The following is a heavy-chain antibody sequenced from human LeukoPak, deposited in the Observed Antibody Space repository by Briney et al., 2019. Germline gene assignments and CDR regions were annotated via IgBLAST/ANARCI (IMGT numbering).Heavy chain of an antibody. CDR1: GYSFTSYW. V-gene: IGHV5-51*01. CDR2: IYPGDSDT. J-gene: IGHJ6*02. Sequence: GESLKISCKGSGYSFTSYWIGWVRQMPGKGLEWMGIIYPGDSDTRYSPSFQGQVTISADKSISTAYLQWSSLKASDTAMYYCARVVPAAPPPYYYYYYGMDVWGQGTTVTVSS. CDR3: ARVVPAAPPPYYYYYYGMDV. D-gene: IGHD2-2*01.